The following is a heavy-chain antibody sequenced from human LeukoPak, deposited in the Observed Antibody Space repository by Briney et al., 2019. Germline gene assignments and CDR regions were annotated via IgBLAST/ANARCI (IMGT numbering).Heavy chain of an antibody. CDR2: LTDSGGTT. Sequence: GGSLRLSCVASGFTFSSYAMGWVRQAPGKRPEWVSSLTDSGGTTYYIDSVKGRFTISRDNSKNTLYLHMNSLRAEDTAMYYCAKKRDAFDIWGQGTVVAVSS. D-gene: IGHD5-24*01. J-gene: IGHJ3*02. CDR3: AKKRDAFDI. CDR1: GFTFSSYA. V-gene: IGHV3-23*01.